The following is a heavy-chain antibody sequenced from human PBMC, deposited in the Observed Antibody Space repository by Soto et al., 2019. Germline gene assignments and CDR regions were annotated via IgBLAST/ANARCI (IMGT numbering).Heavy chain of an antibody. CDR1: GGSVSSGSYY. CDR2: LYYSGST. V-gene: IGHV4-61*01. J-gene: IGHJ4*02. CDR3: ARGQAFWTGYYRMPYYFDY. D-gene: IGHD3-3*01. Sequence: PSETLSLTCTVSGGSVSSGSYYWSWIRQPPGNGLEYIGYLYYSGSTNYNPSLKSRVTISVDTPKNQFSLKLTSVTAADTAIYYCARGQAFWTGYYRMPYYFDYWGQGTLVTVSS.